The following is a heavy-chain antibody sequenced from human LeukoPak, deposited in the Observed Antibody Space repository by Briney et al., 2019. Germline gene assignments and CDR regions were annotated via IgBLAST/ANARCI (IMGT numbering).Heavy chain of an antibody. CDR1: GYSFTSYW. J-gene: IGHJ4*02. D-gene: IGHD3-22*01. CDR3: ARGEYYYDSSGELLFDY. V-gene: IGHV5-51*01. CDR2: IYPGDSDT. Sequence: GESLKISCKGSGYSFTSYWIGWVRQMPGKGLEWMGIIYPGDSDTRYSPSFQGQVTISADKSISTAYLQWSSLKASDTAMYYCARGEYYYDSSGELLFDYWGQGTLVTVSS.